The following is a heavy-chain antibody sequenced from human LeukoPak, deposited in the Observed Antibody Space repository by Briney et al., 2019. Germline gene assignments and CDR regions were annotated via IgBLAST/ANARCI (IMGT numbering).Heavy chain of an antibody. CDR3: ARPYNWNDHAFDI. Sequence: ASVTVSCKASGYTFTGYYMHWVRQAPGQGLEGMGWINPNSGGTNYAQNFQGRVTMPRDKSISTAYMELSRLRSDDTAVYYCARPYNWNDHAFDIWGQGTMVTVSS. J-gene: IGHJ3*02. CDR2: INPNSGGT. V-gene: IGHV1-2*02. CDR1: GYTFTGYY. D-gene: IGHD1-1*01.